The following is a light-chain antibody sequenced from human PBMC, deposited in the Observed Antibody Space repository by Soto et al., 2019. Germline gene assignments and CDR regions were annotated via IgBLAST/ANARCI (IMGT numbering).Light chain of an antibody. J-gene: IGLJ3*02. CDR3: LLSYSGARV. Sequence: QAVVTQEPSLTVSPGGTVTLTCGSSTGTVTSGHYPYWFHQKPGQAPRTLVYNTSDKHSWTPARFSGSLLGGKAALTLSGAQPEDEADFYGLLSYSGARVFGGGTKLTVL. CDR2: NTS. V-gene: IGLV7-46*01. CDR1: TGTVTSGHY.